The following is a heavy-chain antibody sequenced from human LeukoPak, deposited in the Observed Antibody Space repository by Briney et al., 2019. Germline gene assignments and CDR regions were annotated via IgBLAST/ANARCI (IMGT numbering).Heavy chain of an antibody. V-gene: IGHV3-7*01. Sequence: GGALRLSCEASGFALSSYWISWVRHAPGKGLYWVANINQDGSQVHYVDSVKGRFTISGDSAKNSLFLQMNGLTIEDTAVYYCARWRWHQSEFDLWGQGTLVTVSS. J-gene: IGHJ4*02. CDR1: GFALSSYW. CDR3: ARWRWHQSEFDL. D-gene: IGHD5-24*01. CDR2: INQDGSQV.